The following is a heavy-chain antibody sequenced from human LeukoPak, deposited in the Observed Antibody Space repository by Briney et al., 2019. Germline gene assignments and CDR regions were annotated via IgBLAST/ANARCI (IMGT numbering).Heavy chain of an antibody. D-gene: IGHD2-2*01. Sequence: GGSLRLSCAASGFTFSDYYMSWVRQTPGKGLEWVSVISGSGRSTYYADSVKGRFTISRDNSKNTLYLQMNSLRAEDTAVYYCAKDGDIVVVPADKIGPPFDYWGQGTLVTVSS. CDR1: GFTFSDYY. CDR3: AKDGDIVVVPADKIGPPFDY. CDR2: ISGSGRST. J-gene: IGHJ4*02. V-gene: IGHV3-23*01.